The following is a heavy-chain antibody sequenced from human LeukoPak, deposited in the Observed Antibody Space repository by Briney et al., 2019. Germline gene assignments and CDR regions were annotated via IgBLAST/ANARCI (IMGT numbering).Heavy chain of an antibody. D-gene: IGHD3-3*01. CDR1: GGTFSGYY. Sequence: SETLSLTCAVYGGTFSGYYWSWIRQSPAKGLEWIGQIYHTGSTNYNPSLESRVTTSLDTSNNQFSLKLTSVTAADTAVYYCARDDFGVALGGVWGKGTTVTVSS. J-gene: IGHJ6*04. V-gene: IGHV4-34*01. CDR3: ARDDFGVALGGV. CDR2: IYHTGST.